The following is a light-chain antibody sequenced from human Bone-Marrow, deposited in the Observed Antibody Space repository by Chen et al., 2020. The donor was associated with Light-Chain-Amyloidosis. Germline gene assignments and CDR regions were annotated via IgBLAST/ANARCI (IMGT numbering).Light chain of an antibody. J-gene: IGLJ3*02. CDR1: TIGSTS. Sequence: SYVLTQPSSVSVAPGQTATNACGGNTIGSTSVHWYQQPPGQAPLLVVYDDSDRPSGIPERLSGSNAGNTATLTISRVEAGDEADYYCQVWDRSSDRPVFGGGTKLTVL. CDR3: QVWDRSSDRPV. V-gene: IGLV3-21*02. CDR2: DDS.